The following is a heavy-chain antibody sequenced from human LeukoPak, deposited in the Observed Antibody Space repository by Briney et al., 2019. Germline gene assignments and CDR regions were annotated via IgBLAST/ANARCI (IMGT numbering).Heavy chain of an antibody. CDR3: ARALGAYSSNGNWFDP. J-gene: IGHJ5*02. D-gene: IGHD6-13*01. CDR1: GFTFSSYA. V-gene: IGHV3-30-3*01. CDR2: ISYDGSNK. Sequence: GRSLRLSCAASGFTFSSYAMHWVRQAPGKGLEWVAVISYDGSNKYYADSVKGRFTISRDNSKNTLYLQMNSLRAEDTAVYYCARALGAYSSNGNWFDPWGQGTLVTVSS.